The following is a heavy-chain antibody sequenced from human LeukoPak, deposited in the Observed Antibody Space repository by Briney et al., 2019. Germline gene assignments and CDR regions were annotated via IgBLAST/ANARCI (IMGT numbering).Heavy chain of an antibody. CDR3: ARGYYDSSGYSTIDAFDI. D-gene: IGHD3-22*01. V-gene: IGHV1-2*02. Sequence: ASVKVSCKASGYTFTGYYMHWVRQAPGQGLEWMGWINPNGGGTNYAQKFQGRVTMTRDTSICTAYMELSRLRSDDTAVYYCARGYYDSSGYSTIDAFDIWGQGTMVTVSS. CDR1: GYTFTGYY. CDR2: INPNGGGT. J-gene: IGHJ3*02.